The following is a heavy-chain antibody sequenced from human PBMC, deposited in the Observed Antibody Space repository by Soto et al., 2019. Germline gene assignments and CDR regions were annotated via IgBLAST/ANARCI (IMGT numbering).Heavy chain of an antibody. V-gene: IGHV1-69*13. CDR1: GGTFSRYA. J-gene: IGHJ4*02. Sequence: SVKVSCKASGGTFSRYAISWVRQAPGQGLEWMGGIIPIFGTANYAQKFQGRVTITADESTSTAYMELSSLRSEDTAMYYCARVRQQLVHDFDYWGQGTLVTVSS. D-gene: IGHD6-13*01. CDR3: ARVRQQLVHDFDY. CDR2: IIPIFGTA.